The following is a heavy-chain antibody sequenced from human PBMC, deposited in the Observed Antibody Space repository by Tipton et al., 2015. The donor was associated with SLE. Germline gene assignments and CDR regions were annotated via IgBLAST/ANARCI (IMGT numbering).Heavy chain of an antibody. J-gene: IGHJ6*03. CDR3: SAASSPRDYYMAV. CDR1: GGTFTNYA. V-gene: IGHV1-69*06. D-gene: IGHD2-2*01. CDR2: IVPLFGTT. Sequence: QSGPEVKKPGSSVRVSCKTSGGTFTNYAFNWVRQAPGQGLEWVGKIVPLFGTTDCAPNFQGRVTFTADKSTKTAYMEVSSLTSAASAVYYCSAASSPRDYYMAVWGKGTAVSVSS.